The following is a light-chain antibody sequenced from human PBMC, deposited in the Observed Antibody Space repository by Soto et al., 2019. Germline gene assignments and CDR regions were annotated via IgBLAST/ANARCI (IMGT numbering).Light chain of an antibody. Sequence: QSALTQPASVSGSPGQSITISCTGTSDDVGAYNYVSWYQQHLGKAPKLMIYEVSNRPSGISNRFSASKSGNAASLTISGLQAEDEADYYCSSYTTSSTYVFXTGTNLTVL. J-gene: IGLJ1*01. V-gene: IGLV2-14*01. CDR1: SDDVGAYNY. CDR3: SSYTTSSTYV. CDR2: EVS.